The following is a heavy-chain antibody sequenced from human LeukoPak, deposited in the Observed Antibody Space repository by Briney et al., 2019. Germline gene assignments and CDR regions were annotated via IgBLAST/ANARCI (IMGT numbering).Heavy chain of an antibody. CDR3: ARDLASSSWPGAFDI. D-gene: IGHD6-13*01. CDR2: MIPIFGTA. Sequence: GASVKVSCKASGGTFSSYAISWVRQAPGQGLEWMGGMIPIFGTANYAQKFQGRVTITADKSTSTAYMELSSLRSEDTAVYYCARDLASSSWPGAFDIWGQGTMVTVSS. CDR1: GGTFSSYA. J-gene: IGHJ3*02. V-gene: IGHV1-69*06.